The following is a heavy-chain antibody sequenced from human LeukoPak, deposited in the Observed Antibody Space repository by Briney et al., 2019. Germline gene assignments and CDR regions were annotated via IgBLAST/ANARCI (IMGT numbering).Heavy chain of an antibody. CDR2: VSYSGNA. V-gene: IGHV4-59*01. Sequence: SETLSLTCVVSGGSMNTYYWSWIRQAPGKGLEWIGYVSYSGNAHYNASLKSRATISVDTSRNQFSLRLTSLTAADTAVYYCARGVVAATLFRFDPWGQGARVTVSS. J-gene: IGHJ5*02. CDR1: GGSMNTYY. CDR3: ARGVVAATLFRFDP. D-gene: IGHD6-13*01.